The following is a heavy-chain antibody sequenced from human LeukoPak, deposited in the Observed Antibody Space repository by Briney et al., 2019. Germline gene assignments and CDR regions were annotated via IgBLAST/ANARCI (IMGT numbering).Heavy chain of an antibody. CDR2: MNPNSGNT. J-gene: IGHJ5*02. Sequence: ASVTVSCKASGYTFTSYDINWVRQATGQGLEWMGWMNPNSGNTGYAQKFQGRVTMTRNTSISTAYMELSSLRSEDTAVYYCARGRGYYGSGSYYNVWFDPWGQGTLVTVSS. CDR3: ARGRGYYGSGSYYNVWFDP. CDR1: GYTFTSYD. D-gene: IGHD3-10*01. V-gene: IGHV1-8*01.